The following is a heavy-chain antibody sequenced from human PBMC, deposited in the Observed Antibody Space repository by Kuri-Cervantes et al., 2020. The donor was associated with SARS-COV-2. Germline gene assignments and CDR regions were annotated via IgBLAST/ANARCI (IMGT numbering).Heavy chain of an antibody. CDR2: ISSNGGST. J-gene: IGHJ5*02. Sequence: GGSLRLSCSASGFTFSSYAMHWVRQAPGKGLEYVSAISSNGGSTYYADSVKGRFTISRDNSKNTLYLQMNSLRAEDTAVYYCARWGTWGGIDPWGQGALVTVSS. D-gene: IGHD3-16*01. CDR1: GFTFSSYA. CDR3: ARWGTWGGIDP. V-gene: IGHV3-64*04.